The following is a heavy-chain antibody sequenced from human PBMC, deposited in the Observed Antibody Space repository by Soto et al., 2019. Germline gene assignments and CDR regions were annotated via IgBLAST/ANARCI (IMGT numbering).Heavy chain of an antibody. Sequence: TLSLTCTVSGGSVSSGSYYWSWIRQPPGKGLEWIGYIYYSGSTNYNPSLKSRVTISVDTSKNQFSLKLSSVTAVDTAVYYCARSPITMVRGGNWFDPWGQGTLVTVSS. CDR1: GGSVSSGSYY. V-gene: IGHV4-61*01. D-gene: IGHD3-10*01. CDR2: IYYSGST. CDR3: ARSPITMVRGGNWFDP. J-gene: IGHJ5*02.